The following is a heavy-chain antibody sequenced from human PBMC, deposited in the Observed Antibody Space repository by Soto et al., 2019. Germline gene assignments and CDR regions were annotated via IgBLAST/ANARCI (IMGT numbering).Heavy chain of an antibody. J-gene: IGHJ5*02. CDR1: GGSFSGYI. D-gene: IGHD3-3*01. Sequence: SETLSLTCAVYGGSFSGYIWSWIRQPPGKGLEWIGEINDGGGTNYNPSLKSRVTISLDTSKNQFSLNLSSVTAADTALYYCARRGPRDTITIFGVVKSWFDPWGQGTLVTVSP. CDR3: ARRGPRDTITIFGVVKSWFDP. CDR2: INDGGGT. V-gene: IGHV4-34*01.